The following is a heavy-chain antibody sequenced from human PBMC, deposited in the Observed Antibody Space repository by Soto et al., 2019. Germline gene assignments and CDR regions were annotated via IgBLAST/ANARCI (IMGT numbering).Heavy chain of an antibody. CDR1: GFTFSSYG. J-gene: IGHJ6*02. Sequence: GGSLRLSCAASGFTFSSYGMHWVRQAPGKGLEWVAVIWYDGSNKYYADSVKGRFTISRDNAKNSLYLQMNSLRAEDTAVYYCARVGMVRGVITQIYYYYGMDVWGQGTTVTVSS. CDR2: IWYDGSNK. V-gene: IGHV3-33*01. D-gene: IGHD3-10*01. CDR3: ARVGMVRGVITQIYYYYGMDV.